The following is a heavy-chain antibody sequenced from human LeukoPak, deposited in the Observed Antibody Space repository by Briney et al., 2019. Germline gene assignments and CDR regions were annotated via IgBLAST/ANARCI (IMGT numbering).Heavy chain of an antibody. J-gene: IGHJ5*02. D-gene: IGHD4-23*01. V-gene: IGHV1-46*01. CDR1: GYTFTSYY. Sequence: ASVKVSCKASGYTFTSYYMHWVRQAPGQGLEWMGRSNPSGGSTSYAQKFQGRVTMTRDMSTSTDYMELSSLRSEDTAVYYCARDNSVEDTAWWFDPWGQGTLVTVSS. CDR3: ARDNSVEDTAWWFDP. CDR2: SNPSGGST.